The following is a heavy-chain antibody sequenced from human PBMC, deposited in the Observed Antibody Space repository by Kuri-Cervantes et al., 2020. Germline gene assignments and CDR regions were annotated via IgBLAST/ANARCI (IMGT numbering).Heavy chain of an antibody. CDR2: IYSGGST. CDR1: GFTVSSNY. J-gene: IGHJ6*03. D-gene: IGHD2-21*02. CDR3: ARVRRGYVVTYYYYYMDV. Sequence: GESLKISCAASGFTVSSNYMSWVRQAPGKGLEWVSVIYSGGSTDYADSVKGRFTISRDNSKNTLYLQMNSLRAEDTAVYYCARVRRGYVVTYYYYYMDVWGKGTTVTVSS. V-gene: IGHV3-53*01.